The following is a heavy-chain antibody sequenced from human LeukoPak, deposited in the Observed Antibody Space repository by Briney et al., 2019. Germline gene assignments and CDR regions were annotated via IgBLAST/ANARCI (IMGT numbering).Heavy chain of an antibody. CDR1: GFTFTSSA. V-gene: IGHV1-58*01. Sequence: ASVKVSCKASGFTFTSSAVQWVRQARGQRLEWIGWIVVGSGNTNYAQKFQERVTITRDMSTSTAYMELSSLRSEDTAVYYCAAQQLVRYYYYYMDVWGKGTTVTVSS. D-gene: IGHD6-13*01. J-gene: IGHJ6*03. CDR2: IVVGSGNT. CDR3: AAQQLVRYYYYYMDV.